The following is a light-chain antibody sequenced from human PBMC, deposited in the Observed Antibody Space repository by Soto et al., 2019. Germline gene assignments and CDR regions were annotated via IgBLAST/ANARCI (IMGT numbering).Light chain of an antibody. V-gene: IGKV3D-15*01. J-gene: IGKJ4*01. CDR3: EQHNNWPPVT. CDR1: PSVSSN. CDR2: GAA. Sequence: EIVMTQSPATLSVSPGERATLSCRASPSVSSNLAWYQQKPGHGPRLLIYGAATRATGIPARLSGSGSGTEFTLTISSLQSQDFAVYYCEQHNNWPPVTFGGGTKVEIK.